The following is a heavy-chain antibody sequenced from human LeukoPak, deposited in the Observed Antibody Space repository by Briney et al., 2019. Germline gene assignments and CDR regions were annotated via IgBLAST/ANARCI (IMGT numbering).Heavy chain of an antibody. J-gene: IGHJ4*02. Sequence: GGSLRLSCAAAGFIFSNAWMSWVRQAPGKGLEWVGRIKSKTDGGTTDYAAPVKGRFTISRNDSKNTLYLQMNSLKTEDTAVYYCATGGGRGAFDYWGQGTLVTVSS. CDR2: IKSKTDGGTT. CDR1: GFIFSNAW. CDR3: ATGGGRGAFDY. D-gene: IGHD3-16*01. V-gene: IGHV3-15*01.